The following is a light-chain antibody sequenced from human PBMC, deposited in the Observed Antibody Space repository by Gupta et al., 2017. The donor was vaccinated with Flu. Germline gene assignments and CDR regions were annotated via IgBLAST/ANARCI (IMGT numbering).Light chain of an antibody. Sequence: TISCTGTSSDVGGYNYVSWYQQHPGKAPKLMIYEVSNRPSGVSDRFSGSKSGNTASLTISGLQAEDEADYYCSSYTSSSTLGVFGTGTKVTVL. J-gene: IGLJ1*01. CDR2: EVS. V-gene: IGLV2-14*01. CDR1: SSDVGGYNY. CDR3: SSYTSSSTLGV.